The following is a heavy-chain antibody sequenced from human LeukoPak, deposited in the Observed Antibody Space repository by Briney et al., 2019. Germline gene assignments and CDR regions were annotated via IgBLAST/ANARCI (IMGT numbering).Heavy chain of an antibody. CDR2: INPNSGGT. Sequence: GASVKVSCKASGYTFTDYYLHWVRQAPGQGLEWMGWINPNSGGTNYAQKFQGRVTMTRDTSISTAYMELSRLRSDDTAVYYCARGYDFWSGYYTPQQPFFDYWGQGTLVTVSS. V-gene: IGHV1-2*02. D-gene: IGHD3-3*01. CDR3: ARGYDFWSGYYTPQQPFFDY. J-gene: IGHJ4*02. CDR1: GYTFTDYY.